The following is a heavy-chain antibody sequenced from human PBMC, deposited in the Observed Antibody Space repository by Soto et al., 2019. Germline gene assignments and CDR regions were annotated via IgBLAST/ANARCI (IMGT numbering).Heavy chain of an antibody. J-gene: IGHJ5*02. CDR2: ISYDGSNK. CDR1: GFTFSSYG. D-gene: IGHD3-22*01. V-gene: IGHV3-30*18. CDR3: AKPYDSSGYYLNWFDP. Sequence: GGSLRLSCSASGFTFSSYGMHWVRQDPGKGLEWVAVISYDGSNKYYADSVKGRFTISRDNSKNTLYLQMNSLRAEDTAVYYCAKPYDSSGYYLNWFDPWGQGTLVTVSS.